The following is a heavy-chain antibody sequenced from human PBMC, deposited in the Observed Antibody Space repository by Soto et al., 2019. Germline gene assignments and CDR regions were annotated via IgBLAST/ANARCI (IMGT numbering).Heavy chain of an antibody. D-gene: IGHD6-19*01. CDR2: INHSGST. Sequence: SETLSLTCAVYGGSFSGYYWSWIRQPPGKGLEWIGEINHSGSTNYTPSLKRRVTISVDTSKNQFSPKLSSVSAADTAVYYCASSSGWYYFDYWGQGTLVTVSS. J-gene: IGHJ4*02. CDR3: ASSSGWYYFDY. V-gene: IGHV4-34*01. CDR1: GGSFSGYY.